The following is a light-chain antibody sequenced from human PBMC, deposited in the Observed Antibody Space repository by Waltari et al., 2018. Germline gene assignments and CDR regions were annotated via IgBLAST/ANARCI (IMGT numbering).Light chain of an antibody. CDR2: DGI. J-gene: IGLJ3*02. V-gene: IGLV7-46*01. CDR3: LLSYAGARV. Sequence: QAVVTQEPSLTVSPGGTVTLTCGSSTGPVTNDHFPYWFQQNPGQAPRALIYDGINRQSWTLARFSASLVGGKAALTLSGAQPEDETVYYCLLSYAGARVFGGGTKWTVL. CDR1: TGPVTNDHF.